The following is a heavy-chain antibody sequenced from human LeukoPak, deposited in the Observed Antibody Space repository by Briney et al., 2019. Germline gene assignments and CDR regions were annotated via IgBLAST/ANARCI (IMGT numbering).Heavy chain of an antibody. D-gene: IGHD4-11*01. CDR3: AKGHDYSNYACFDF. J-gene: IGHJ4*02. CDR2: ILYNSASK. Sequence: GRSLRLSCTASGFTFGEYAMHWVRQVPGKGLEWVSGILYNSASKAYADSVKGRFTISRDNAKNSLFLQMNSLRAEDTALYYCAKGHDYSNYACFDFWGRGTLVTVSS. V-gene: IGHV3-9*01. CDR1: GFTFGEYA.